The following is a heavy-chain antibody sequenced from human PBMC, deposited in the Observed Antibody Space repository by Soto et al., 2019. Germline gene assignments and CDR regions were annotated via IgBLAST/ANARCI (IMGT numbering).Heavy chain of an antibody. CDR1: GGSFSGYY. V-gene: IGHV4-34*01. CDR3: ARGPLTYYGSGIPNWFDP. CDR2: INHSGST. D-gene: IGHD3-10*01. J-gene: IGHJ5*02. Sequence: SETLSLTCAVYGGSFSGYYLSWIRQPPGKGLEWIGEINHSGSTNYNPSLKSRVTISVDTSKNQFSLKLSSVTAADTAVYYCARGPLTYYGSGIPNWFDPWGQGTLVTVSS.